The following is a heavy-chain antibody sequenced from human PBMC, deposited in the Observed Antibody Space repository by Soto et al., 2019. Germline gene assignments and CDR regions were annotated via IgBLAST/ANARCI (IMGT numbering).Heavy chain of an antibody. Sequence: QVQVKQWGAGLLKPSETLSLTCAVYGGSFSGYYWSWIRQPPGRGLEWIGEVNHSGNTNYNPSLKSRVTISVDTSKNQFSLKLSSVTAADTAVYYCARAQSIRGVIIVPYYFDYWGQGTLVTVSS. CDR1: GGSFSGYY. CDR3: ARAQSIRGVIIVPYYFDY. J-gene: IGHJ4*02. V-gene: IGHV4-34*01. D-gene: IGHD3-10*01. CDR2: VNHSGNT.